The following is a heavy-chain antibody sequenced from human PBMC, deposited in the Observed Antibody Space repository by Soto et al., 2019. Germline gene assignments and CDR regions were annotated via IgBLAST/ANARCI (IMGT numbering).Heavy chain of an antibody. Sequence: SSETLSLTCTVSGGSISSSSYCWGWIRQPPGKGLEWIGSIYYSGSTYYNPSLKSRVTISVDTSKNQFSLKLSSVTAADTAVYYCARQPYYGSGSYIHWGQGTLVTVSS. J-gene: IGHJ4*02. V-gene: IGHV4-39*01. CDR3: ARQPYYGSGSYIH. CDR1: GGSISSSSYC. D-gene: IGHD3-10*01. CDR2: IYYSGST.